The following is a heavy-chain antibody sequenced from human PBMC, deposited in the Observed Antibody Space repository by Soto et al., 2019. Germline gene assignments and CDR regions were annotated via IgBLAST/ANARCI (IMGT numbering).Heavy chain of an antibody. J-gene: IGHJ6*02. Sequence: QVQLQESGPGLVKPSETLSLTCTVSGGSISSYYWSWIRQPAGKGLEWIGRIYTSGSTNYNPSLKSRVTMSVDTSKNQFSLKLSSVTAADTAVYYCARVPASYYDSSGYYYVAYGMDVCGQGTTVTVSS. CDR3: ARVPASYYDSSGYYYVAYGMDV. CDR1: GGSISSYY. D-gene: IGHD3-22*01. CDR2: IYTSGST. V-gene: IGHV4-4*07.